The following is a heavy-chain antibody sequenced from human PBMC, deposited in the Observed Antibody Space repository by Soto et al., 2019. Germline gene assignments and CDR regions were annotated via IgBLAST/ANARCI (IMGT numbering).Heavy chain of an antibody. CDR2: IYYSGST. CDR1: GGSVSSGSYY. V-gene: IGHV4-61*01. J-gene: IGHJ5*02. Sequence: QVQLQESGPGLVKPSETLSLTCTVSGGSVSSGSYYWSWIRPPPGKGLEWIGYIYYSGSTNYNPSLKRRVTIAVDTSKNHFSLKLSSVTAADTAVYYCARETITMVRGVTINWFDPWGQGTLVTVSS. CDR3: ARETITMVRGVTINWFDP. D-gene: IGHD3-10*01.